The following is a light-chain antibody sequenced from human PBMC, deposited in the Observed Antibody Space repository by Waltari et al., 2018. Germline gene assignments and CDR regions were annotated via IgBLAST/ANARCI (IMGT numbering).Light chain of an antibody. CDR3: QQANSFPLT. CDR2: AAS. J-gene: IGKJ3*01. Sequence: TWRARQCVSNWLAWYQQKPGTAPKHLIYAASSCQTGVPSRFSGSGSGTEFTLTIISLQPEDFATYYCQQANSFPLTFGPGTKVDIK. CDR1: QCVSNW. V-gene: IGKV1-12*01.